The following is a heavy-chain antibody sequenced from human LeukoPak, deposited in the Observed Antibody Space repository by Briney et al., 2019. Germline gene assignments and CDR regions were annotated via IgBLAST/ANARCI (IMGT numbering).Heavy chain of an antibody. V-gene: IGHV3-30*02. Sequence: PGGSLRLSCAASGFTFSSYGMHWVRQAPGKGLEWVAFIRYDGSNKYYADSVKGRFTISRDNSKNTLYLQMNSLRAEDTAVYYCAKDANFRRGYCSSTSCPPIWGQGTLVTVSS. CDR2: IRYDGSNK. D-gene: IGHD2-2*01. CDR1: GFTFSSYG. CDR3: AKDANFRRGYCSSTSCPPI. J-gene: IGHJ4*02.